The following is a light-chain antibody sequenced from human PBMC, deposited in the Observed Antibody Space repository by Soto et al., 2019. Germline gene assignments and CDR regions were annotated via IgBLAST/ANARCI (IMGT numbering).Light chain of an antibody. CDR3: ASYASSNTVL. CDR1: SSDIGGYNY. J-gene: IGLJ2*01. V-gene: IGLV2-14*03. Sequence: QSALTQPASVSGSPGQSITISCTGTSSDIGGYNYVSWYQQHPGKAPKLMMYDVSDRPSGVSNRFSGSKSGNTASLTISGLKAEDEADYYCASYASSNTVLFGGGTKLTVL. CDR2: DVS.